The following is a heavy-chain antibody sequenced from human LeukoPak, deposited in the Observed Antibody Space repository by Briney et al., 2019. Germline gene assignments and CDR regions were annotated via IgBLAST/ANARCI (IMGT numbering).Heavy chain of an antibody. Sequence: GGSLRLSCAASGFTVSNNYMSWVRQAPGKGLEWVSVIYTAGTTYYADSVKGRFTISRDNSRNTLYLQMNSLRAEDTAVYYCAESPGTYSYYSYLDVWGQGTTVTVSS. CDR1: GFTVSNNY. V-gene: IGHV3-66*01. D-gene: IGHD1-26*01. CDR3: AESPGTYSYYSYLDV. J-gene: IGHJ6*02. CDR2: IYTAGTT.